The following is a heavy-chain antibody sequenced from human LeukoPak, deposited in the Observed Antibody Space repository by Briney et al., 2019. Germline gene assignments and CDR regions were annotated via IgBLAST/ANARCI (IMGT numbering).Heavy chain of an antibody. CDR3: TRRLDD. D-gene: IGHD3-16*01. J-gene: IGHJ4*02. Sequence: GGSLRLSCAASGFSFNSDWMDRVRQAPGKGLEWVANIKHDESEKNYLDSVKGRFTISRDNAQNSLYLQMNGLRVEDTAVYYCTRRLDDWGQRTLVTVSS. CDR2: IKHDESEK. V-gene: IGHV3-7*01. CDR1: GFSFNSDW.